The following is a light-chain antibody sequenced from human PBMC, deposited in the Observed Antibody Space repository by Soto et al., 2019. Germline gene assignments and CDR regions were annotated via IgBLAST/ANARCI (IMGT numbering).Light chain of an antibody. J-gene: IGLJ2*01. V-gene: IGLV1-47*02. CDR1: SSNIGRNY. CDR2: SHN. Sequence: QSVLPQTPSVSGTPGQTVTISCSGSSSNIGRNYVYWYQQLPGAAPKLLMYSHNIRPSGVPDRFSASTSGTSASLVISGLWSEDEADYHCATWDDDVSGVVFGGGTKVTVL. CDR3: ATWDDDVSGVV.